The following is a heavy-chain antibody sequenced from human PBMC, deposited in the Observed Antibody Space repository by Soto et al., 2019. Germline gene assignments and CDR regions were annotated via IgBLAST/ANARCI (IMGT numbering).Heavy chain of an antibody. Sequence: VASVKVSCKASGGTFSSYAISWVRQAPGQGLEWMGGTIPIFGTANYAQKFQGRVTITADESTSTAYMELSSLRSEDTAVYYCARARIAAAGLTSDAFDIWGQGTMVTVSS. D-gene: IGHD6-13*01. CDR3: ARARIAAAGLTSDAFDI. J-gene: IGHJ3*02. CDR1: GGTFSSYA. CDR2: TIPIFGTA. V-gene: IGHV1-69*13.